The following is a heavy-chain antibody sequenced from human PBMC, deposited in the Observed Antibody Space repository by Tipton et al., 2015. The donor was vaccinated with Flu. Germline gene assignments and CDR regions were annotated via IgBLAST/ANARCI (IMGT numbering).Heavy chain of an antibody. J-gene: IGHJ4*02. Sequence: TLSLTCTVSGGSISSGSYYWSWIRQPAGKGLEWIGRIYTSGSTNYNPSLKSRVTISVDTSKNQFSLKLSSVTAADTAVYYCARAPPYSSSWYSFDYWGQGTLVTVSS. D-gene: IGHD6-13*01. CDR2: IYTSGST. V-gene: IGHV4-61*02. CDR1: GGSISSGSYY. CDR3: ARAPPYSSSWYSFDY.